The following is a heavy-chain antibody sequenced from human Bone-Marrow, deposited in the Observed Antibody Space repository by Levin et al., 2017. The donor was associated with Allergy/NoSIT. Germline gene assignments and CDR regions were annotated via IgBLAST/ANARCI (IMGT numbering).Heavy chain of an antibody. Sequence: LSLTCAASGFSFGDNAMHWVRQAPGKGPEWVSSISWNSGSRGYADSVRGRFTISRDNAQSSLSLQTNSLRPEDTALYYCVKGRSSSWYDDDFAVWGRGTMVTVSS. CDR3: VKGRSSSWYDDDFAV. D-gene: IGHD6-13*01. V-gene: IGHV3-9*01. J-gene: IGHJ3*01. CDR1: GFSFGDNA. CDR2: ISWNSGSR.